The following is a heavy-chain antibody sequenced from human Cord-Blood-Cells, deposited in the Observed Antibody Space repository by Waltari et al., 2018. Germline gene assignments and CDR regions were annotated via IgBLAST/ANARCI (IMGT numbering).Heavy chain of an antibody. J-gene: IGHJ4*02. CDR1: GYTFTSHG. V-gene: IGHV1-18*04. CDR3: ARETFDYSHDY. Sequence: QVQLVQSGAEGKKPGASVKVYCNASGYTFTSHGTSRVRQAPGQGLEWMGWISAYNGNTNYAQKLQGRVTMTTDTSTSTAYMELRSLRSDDTAVYYCARETFDYSHDYWGQGTLVTVSS. D-gene: IGHD4-4*01. CDR2: ISAYNGNT.